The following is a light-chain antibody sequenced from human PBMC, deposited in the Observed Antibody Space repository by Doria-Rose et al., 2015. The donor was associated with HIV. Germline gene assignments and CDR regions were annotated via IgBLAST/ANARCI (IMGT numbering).Light chain of an antibody. CDR2: RNN. J-gene: IGLJ3*02. CDR3: ATWDDSLHGPV. Sequence: QSVVTQPPSASATPGQRVSIFCSGSDSNIGTNTVNWYQQVPGTAPKLLMLRNNQRPSGVPDRFSGSRSGTSASLAISGLQAEDEADYYCATWDDSLHGPVFGGGTKLTVL. CDR1: DSNIGTNT. V-gene: IGLV1-44*01.